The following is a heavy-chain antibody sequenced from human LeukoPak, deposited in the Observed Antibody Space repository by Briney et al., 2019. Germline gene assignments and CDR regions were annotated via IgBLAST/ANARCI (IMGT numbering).Heavy chain of an antibody. J-gene: IGHJ5*02. CDR1: GFTFDDYA. V-gene: IGHV3-9*01. Sequence: GRSLRLSCAASGFTFDDYAMHWVRQAPGKGLEWVSGISWNSGSIGYADSVKGRFTISRDNAENFLYLQMNSLRAEDTALYYCAKGGYSYYNWFDPWGQGTLVTVSS. CDR2: ISWNSGSI. CDR3: AKGGYSYYNWFDP. D-gene: IGHD5-18*01.